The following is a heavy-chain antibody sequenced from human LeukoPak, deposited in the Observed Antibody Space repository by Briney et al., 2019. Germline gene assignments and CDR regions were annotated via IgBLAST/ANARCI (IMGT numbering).Heavy chain of an antibody. Sequence: ASVKVSCKASGYTFTSYGISWVRQAPGQGLEWMGWISAYNGNTNYAQKLQGRVTTTTDTSTSTAYMELRSLRSDDTAVYYCARDLWDSSGYYNHFDYWGQGTLVTVSS. CDR1: GYTFTSYG. J-gene: IGHJ4*02. CDR3: ARDLWDSSGYYNHFDY. CDR2: ISAYNGNT. V-gene: IGHV1-18*01. D-gene: IGHD3-22*01.